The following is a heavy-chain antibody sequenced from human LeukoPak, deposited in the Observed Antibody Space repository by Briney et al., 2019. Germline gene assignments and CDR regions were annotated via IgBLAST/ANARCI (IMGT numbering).Heavy chain of an antibody. J-gene: IGHJ4*02. V-gene: IGHV1-2*02. CDR2: INPNSGGT. CDR1: GYTFTSYD. Sequence: ASVKVSCKASGYTFTSYDINWVRQATGQGLEWMGWINPNSGGTRYAQKFQGRITMTRDTSISTVYMELSRLRSDDTAVYYCTRANRVYDYDTTPLPDYWGQGTLVTVSS. D-gene: IGHD3-22*01. CDR3: TRANRVYDYDTTPLPDY.